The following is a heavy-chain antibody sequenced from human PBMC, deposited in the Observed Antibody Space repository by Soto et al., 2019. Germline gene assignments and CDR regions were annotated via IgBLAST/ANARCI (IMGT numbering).Heavy chain of an antibody. V-gene: IGHV4-4*07. CDR2: IYGSGST. D-gene: IGHD3-22*01. CDR3: AREVIRPAAGKYYFDY. Sequence: LSLTCTVSCVSISSNYWSLIRQPALKGLEWIGRIYGSGSTNYNPSLKSRVTMGQDMSKNQFSLNLTSVTAADSAVYYCAREVIRPAAGKYYFDYWGQGTLVTVSS. J-gene: IGHJ4*02. CDR1: CVSISSNY.